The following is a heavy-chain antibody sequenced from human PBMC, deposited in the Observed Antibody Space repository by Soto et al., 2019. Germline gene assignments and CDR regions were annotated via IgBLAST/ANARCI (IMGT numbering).Heavy chain of an antibody. J-gene: IGHJ4*02. Sequence: SETLSLTCAVSGGSISSGPYSWGWIRQPPGAGLEWIGTFHYNERTFYNPPLESRVTISVDTSKNQFSLKLSSVTVADTAVYYCARVPDYWGQGTLVTVSS. CDR1: GGSISSGPYS. V-gene: IGHV4-39*07. CDR3: ARVPDY. CDR2: FHYNERT.